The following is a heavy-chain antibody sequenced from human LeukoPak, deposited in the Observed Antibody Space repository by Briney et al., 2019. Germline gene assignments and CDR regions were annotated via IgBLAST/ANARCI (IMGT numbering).Heavy chain of an antibody. D-gene: IGHD5-18*01. CDR3: ARDLRAGSYAFD. J-gene: IGHJ4*02. V-gene: IGHV3-30*03. CDR2: ISYDGSNE. CDR1: GFTVSSNY. Sequence: GGSLRLSCAASGFTVSSNYMSWVRQAPGKGLEWVALISYDGSNEYYADSVKGRFTISRDNSKNTLYLQMNSLRAEDTAIYYCARDLRAGSYAFDWGQGTLVTVSS.